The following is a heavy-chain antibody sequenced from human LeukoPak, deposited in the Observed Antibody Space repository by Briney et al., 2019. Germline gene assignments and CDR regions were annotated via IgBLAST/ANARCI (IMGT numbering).Heavy chain of an antibody. CDR1: GSTFSSYG. D-gene: IGHD3-22*01. V-gene: IGHV3-21*01. CDR3: ARETYYYDSSGYYHYYFDY. J-gene: IGHJ4*02. Sequence: GGSLRLSCAASGSTFSSYGMNWVRQAPGKGLEWVSSISGSSSYIYYADSVKGRFTISRDNAKNSLYLQMNSLRAEDTAVYYCARETYYYDSSGYYHYYFDYWGQGTLVTVSS. CDR2: ISGSSSYI.